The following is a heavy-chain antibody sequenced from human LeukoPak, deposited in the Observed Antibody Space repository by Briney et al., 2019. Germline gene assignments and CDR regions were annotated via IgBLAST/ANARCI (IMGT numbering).Heavy chain of an antibody. J-gene: IGHJ4*02. CDR3: ARTVEMATSYSDY. CDR2: IYPGDSDT. D-gene: IGHD5-24*01. CDR1: GYSFTSYW. Sequence: GESLKISCKGSGYSFTSYWIGWVRPMPGKGLEWMGIIYPGDSDTRYSPSFQGQVTISADKSISTAYLQWSSLKASDTALYYCARTVEMATSYSDYWGQGTLVTVSS. V-gene: IGHV5-51*01.